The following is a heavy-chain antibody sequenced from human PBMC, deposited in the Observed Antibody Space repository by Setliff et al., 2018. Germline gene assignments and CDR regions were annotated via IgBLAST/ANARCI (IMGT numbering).Heavy chain of an antibody. Sequence: SETLSLTCTVSGGSISSGSNYWSWIRQSPWKGLEWIGYVHYSGDSNYNPSLMSRVIISIDMSRKQFSLKLSSVTAADTAMYFCARGGYNSRSGYSAYYYDYWGQGALVTVSS. CDR1: GGSISSGSNY. V-gene: IGHV4-61*01. CDR2: VHYSGDS. CDR3: ARGGYNSRSGYSAYYYDY. D-gene: IGHD3-3*01. J-gene: IGHJ4*02.